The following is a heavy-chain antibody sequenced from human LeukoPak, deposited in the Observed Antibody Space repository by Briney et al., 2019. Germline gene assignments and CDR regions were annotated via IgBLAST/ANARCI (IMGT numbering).Heavy chain of an antibody. D-gene: IGHD4-11*01. CDR1: GGSISSSSYY. CDR2: IYYSGST. Sequence: PSETLSLTCTVSGGSISSSSYYWGWIRQPPGKGLEWIGSIYYSGSTYYNPSLKSRVTISVDTSKNQFSLKLSSVTAADTAVYYCARQKMTTVTPFDYWGQGTLVTVFS. J-gene: IGHJ4*02. CDR3: ARQKMTTVTPFDY. V-gene: IGHV4-39*01.